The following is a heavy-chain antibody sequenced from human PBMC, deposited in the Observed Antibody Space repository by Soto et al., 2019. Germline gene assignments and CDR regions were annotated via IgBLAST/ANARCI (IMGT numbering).Heavy chain of an antibody. Sequence: PSETLSLTCAVYGGSFSGYYWSWIRQPPGKGLEWIGEINHSGSTNYNPSLKSRVTISVDTSKNQFSLKLSSVTAADTAVYYCARGLHPPFGVVITKKYNWFDPWGQGTLVTVS. V-gene: IGHV4-34*01. D-gene: IGHD3-3*01. CDR1: GGSFSGYY. J-gene: IGHJ5*02. CDR3: ARGLHPPFGVVITKKYNWFDP. CDR2: INHSGST.